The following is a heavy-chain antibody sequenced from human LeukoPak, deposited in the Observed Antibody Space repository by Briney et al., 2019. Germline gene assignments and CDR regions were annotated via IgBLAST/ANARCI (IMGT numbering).Heavy chain of an antibody. Sequence: GGSLRLSCAASGFTLSNAWMSWVRQAPGKGLEWVGRIKSKTDGGTTDYAAPVKGRFTISRDDSKNTLYLQMNSLKTEDTAVYYCTTDYCSGGSCYSDYYYGMDVWGQGTTVTVSS. D-gene: IGHD2-15*01. CDR1: GFTLSNAW. J-gene: IGHJ6*02. CDR3: TTDYCSGGSCYSDYYYGMDV. V-gene: IGHV3-15*01. CDR2: IKSKTDGGTT.